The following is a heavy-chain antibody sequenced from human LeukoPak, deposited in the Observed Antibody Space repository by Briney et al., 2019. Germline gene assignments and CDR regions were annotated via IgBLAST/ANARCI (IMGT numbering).Heavy chain of an antibody. CDR3: ARSGGLQKFDY. CDR1: EVTFSNYA. D-gene: IGHD4-11*01. CDR2: ISYDGNTI. Sequence: GGSLRLSCAAYEVTFSNYAVHWVRQAPGKGLQWVAVISYDGNTIHYADSVKGRFIISRDTSKNTLYLQMNSLRTEDTAVYYCARSGGLQKFDYWGQGTLVTVSS. J-gene: IGHJ4*02. V-gene: IGHV3-30-3*01.